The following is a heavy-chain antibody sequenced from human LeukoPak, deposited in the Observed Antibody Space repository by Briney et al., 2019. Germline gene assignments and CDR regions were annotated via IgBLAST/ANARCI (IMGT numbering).Heavy chain of an antibody. V-gene: IGHV3-53*01. J-gene: IGHJ3*02. D-gene: IGHD3-22*01. Sequence: GGSLRLSCVASGFTVSSIHMVWVRQAPGKGLEWVSVTYTGGNSYYADSVKGRFIISRDISKNTLYLQMNSLRAEDSALYYCARGGRGSAAVVAPRSFDIWGQGTMVTVSS. CDR3: ARGGRGSAAVVAPRSFDI. CDR2: TYTGGNS. CDR1: GFTVSSIH.